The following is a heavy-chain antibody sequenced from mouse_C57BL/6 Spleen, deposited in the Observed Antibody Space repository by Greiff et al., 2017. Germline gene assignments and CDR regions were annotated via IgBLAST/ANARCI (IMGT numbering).Heavy chain of an antibody. J-gene: IGHJ1*03. V-gene: IGHV1-59*01. CDR2: IDPSDSYT. CDR3: ARRQRGSSYCDG. Sequence: QVQLQQPGAELVRPGTSVKLSCKASGYTFTSYWMHWVKQRPGQGLEWIGVIDPSDSYTNYNQKFKGKATLTVDTSSSTAYMQLSSLTSEDSAVYYYARRQRGSSYCDGWGTGTTVTVSS. D-gene: IGHD1-1*01. CDR1: GYTFTSYW.